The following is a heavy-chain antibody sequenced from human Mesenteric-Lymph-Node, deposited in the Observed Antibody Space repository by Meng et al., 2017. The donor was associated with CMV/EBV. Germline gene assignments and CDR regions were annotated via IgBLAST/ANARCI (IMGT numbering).Heavy chain of an antibody. CDR3: ASWWELLRFFDY. D-gene: IGHD1-26*01. J-gene: IGHJ4*02. Sequence: GESLKISCAASGFTFSSYAMSWVRQAPGKGLEWVSVIYSGGSSTYYADSVKGRFTISRDNSKNTLYLQMNSLRAEDTAVYYCASWWELLRFFDYWGQGTLVTVSS. V-gene: IGHV3-23*03. CDR1: GFTFSSYA. CDR2: IYSGGSST.